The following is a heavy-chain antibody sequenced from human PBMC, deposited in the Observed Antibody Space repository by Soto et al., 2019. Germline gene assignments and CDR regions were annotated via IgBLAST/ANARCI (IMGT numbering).Heavy chain of an antibody. J-gene: IGHJ4*02. CDR3: ARDLSEGETYYYDSSGYYPMGY. V-gene: IGHV3-33*01. Sequence: GGSLRLSCAASGFTFSSYGMHWVRQAPGKGLEWVAVIWYDGSNKYYADSVKGRFTISRDNSKNTLYLQMNSLRAEDTAVYYCARDLSEGETYYYDSSGYYPMGYWGQGTLVTVSS. CDR2: IWYDGSNK. D-gene: IGHD3-22*01. CDR1: GFTFSSYG.